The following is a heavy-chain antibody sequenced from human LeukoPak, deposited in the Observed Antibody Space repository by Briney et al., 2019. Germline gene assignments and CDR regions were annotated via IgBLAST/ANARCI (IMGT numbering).Heavy chain of an antibody. J-gene: IGHJ5*02. CDR3: ARDLGLKYGSGTYTFDP. CDR2: IWYDGSHQ. CDR1: GFTFSTYL. Sequence: GGSLRLSCAASGFTFSTYLMAWVRQAPGKGPEWVAVIWYDGSHQYYTDSVKGRFTISRDMSTNTLYLQMNSLRVDDTALYYCARDLGLKYGSGTYTFDPWGQGTLVIVSP. D-gene: IGHD3-10*01. V-gene: IGHV3-33*08.